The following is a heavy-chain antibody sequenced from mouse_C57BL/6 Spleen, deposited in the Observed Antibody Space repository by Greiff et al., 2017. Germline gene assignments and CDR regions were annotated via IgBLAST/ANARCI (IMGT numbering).Heavy chain of an antibody. D-gene: IGHD2-3*01. J-gene: IGHJ2*01. Sequence: QVQLQQSGPELVKPGASVKLSCKASGYTFTSYDINWVKQRPGQGLEWIGWIYPRDGSPKYNEKFKGKATLTVDTSSSTAYMELHSLTSEDSAVYFCARSGYSLYFDYWGQGTTLTVSS. CDR1: GYTFTSYD. CDR2: IYPRDGSP. CDR3: ARSGYSLYFDY. V-gene: IGHV1-85*01.